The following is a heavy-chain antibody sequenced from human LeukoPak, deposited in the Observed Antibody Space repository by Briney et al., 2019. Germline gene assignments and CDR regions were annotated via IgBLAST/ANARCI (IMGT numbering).Heavy chain of an antibody. Sequence: PGGSLRLSCAASGFTFSDYYMSWIRQAPGKGLEWVSYISSSGSTKYYADSVKGRYTISRDNAKNSLYLQMNGLRAEDTAVYYCARVGRAITAAGFGAFDIWGQGTMVTVSS. CDR3: ARVGRAITAAGFGAFDI. D-gene: IGHD6-13*01. V-gene: IGHV3-11*01. CDR2: ISSSGSTK. CDR1: GFTFSDYY. J-gene: IGHJ3*02.